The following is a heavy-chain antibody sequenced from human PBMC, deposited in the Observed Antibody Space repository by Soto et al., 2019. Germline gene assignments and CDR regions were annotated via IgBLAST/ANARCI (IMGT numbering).Heavy chain of an antibody. CDR3: VKEAPYYDFWSGYLRYYYGMDV. CDR1: GFTFSSYG. J-gene: IGHJ6*02. CDR2: IWYDGSNK. D-gene: IGHD3-3*01. V-gene: IGHV3-33*06. Sequence: GGSLRLSCAASGFTFSSYGMHWVRQAPGKGLEWVAVIWYDGSNKYYADSVKGRFTISRDNSKNTLYLQMSSLRAEDTAVYYCVKEAPYYDFWSGYLRYYYGMDVWGQGTTVTVSS.